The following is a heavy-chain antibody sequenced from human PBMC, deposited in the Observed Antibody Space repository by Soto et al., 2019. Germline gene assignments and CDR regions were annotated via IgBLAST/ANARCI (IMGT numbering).Heavy chain of an antibody. CDR3: AREDDGGDRDYYGLDV. J-gene: IGHJ6*02. CDR2: IHYSGSI. V-gene: IGHV4-30-4*08. D-gene: IGHD2-21*02. CDR1: GGSISYEYYH. Sequence: SETLSLTCPVSGGSISYEYYHWTWIRQSPGKGLEWIGYIHYSGSIIYNPSFKSRVTISVDTSKNQFSLQLSSVTAADTAVYFCAREDDGGDRDYYGLDVWGQGTTVT.